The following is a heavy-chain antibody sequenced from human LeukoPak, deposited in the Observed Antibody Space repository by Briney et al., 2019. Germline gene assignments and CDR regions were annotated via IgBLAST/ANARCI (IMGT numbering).Heavy chain of an antibody. J-gene: IGHJ3*02. CDR1: GFTFSCYG. CDR2: IWYDGSNK. V-gene: IGHV3-33*01. CDR3: ARDPSQTGTLPSDI. Sequence: GGSLRLSCAASGFTFSCYGMHWVRQAPGKGLEWVAVIWYDGSNKYYANSVKGRFTISRDNSKNTLYLQMNSLRAEDTAVYYCARDPSQTGTLPSDIWGQGTMVTVSS. D-gene: IGHD1-1*01.